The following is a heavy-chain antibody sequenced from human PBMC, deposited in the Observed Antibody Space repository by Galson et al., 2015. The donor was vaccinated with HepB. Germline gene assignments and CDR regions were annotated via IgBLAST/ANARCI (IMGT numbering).Heavy chain of an antibody. CDR1: GYTLTELS. J-gene: IGHJ4*02. CDR3: ARAPNVVPPYLDY. D-gene: IGHD2-2*01. V-gene: IGHV1-24*01. CDR2: FGPEDGET. Sequence: SVKVSCKVSGYTLTELSMHWLRQAPGKGLEWMGGFGPEDGETIYAQKFQGRFTISRDNSKNMLFLQMNSLRAEDTALYYCARAPNVVPPYLDYWGQGTLVTVSS.